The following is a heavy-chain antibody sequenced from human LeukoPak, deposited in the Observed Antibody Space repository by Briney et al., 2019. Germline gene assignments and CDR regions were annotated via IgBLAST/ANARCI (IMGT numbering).Heavy chain of an antibody. V-gene: IGHV4-34*01. Sequence: PSETLSLTCGVFGVSINDYYWSWIRQSPGKGLEWIGEISHTEGTRYNPSLESRVTMSVGTSETQLSLKLTFVTAADTAVYYCAIIRWGHSGSLCYTHCGLGTLVTVSS. J-gene: IGHJ4*02. CDR2: ISHTEGT. D-gene: IGHD3-16*01. CDR1: GVSINDYY. CDR3: AIIRWGHSGSLCYTH.